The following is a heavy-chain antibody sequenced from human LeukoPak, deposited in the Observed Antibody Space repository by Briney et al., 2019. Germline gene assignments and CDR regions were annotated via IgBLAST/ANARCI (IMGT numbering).Heavy chain of an antibody. CDR3: TTGGLTLDN. CDR1: GFTFSKAL. J-gene: IGHJ4*02. Sequence: GSLRLSFGAPGFTFSKALVRWVRQAPGKGLGWVGRIKSKTDGGTTDYAAPVKGRFTISRDDSKDTLYLQMNTLKTEDTAVYYCTTGGLTLDNWGQGTLVTVSS. CDR2: IKSKTDGGTT. V-gene: IGHV3-15*01. D-gene: IGHD2-2*03.